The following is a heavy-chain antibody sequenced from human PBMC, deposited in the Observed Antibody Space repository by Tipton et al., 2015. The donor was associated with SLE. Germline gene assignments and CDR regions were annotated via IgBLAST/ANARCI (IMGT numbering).Heavy chain of an antibody. J-gene: IGHJ3*02. CDR2: IWYDGSNK. Sequence: SLRLSCAASGFTFSSYGMHWVRQAPGKGLEWVAVIWYDGSNKYYADSVKGRFTISRDNSKNTLYLQMNSLRAEDTAVYYCARGQEKGGAFDIWGQGTMVTVSS. CDR3: ARGQEKGGAFDI. V-gene: IGHV3-33*01. CDR1: GFTFSSYG.